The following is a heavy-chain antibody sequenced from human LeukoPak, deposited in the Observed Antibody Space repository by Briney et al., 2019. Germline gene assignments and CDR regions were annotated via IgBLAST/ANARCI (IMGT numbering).Heavy chain of an antibody. CDR1: GGTFSSYA. CDR3: ARDGDGGNSDH. Sequence: SVKVSCKASGGTFSSYAISWVRQAPGQGLEWMGRINPILGKANYAQKFQGRVTITADKSTSTAYMELSSLRSEDTAVYYCARDGDGGNSDHWGQGTLVTVSS. J-gene: IGHJ4*02. V-gene: IGHV1-69*04. D-gene: IGHD4-23*01. CDR2: INPILGKA.